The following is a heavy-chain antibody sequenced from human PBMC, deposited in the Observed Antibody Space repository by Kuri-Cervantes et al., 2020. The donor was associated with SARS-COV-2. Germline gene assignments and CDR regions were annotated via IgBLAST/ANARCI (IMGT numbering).Heavy chain of an antibody. Sequence: SQTLSLTCAVSGYSISSDYYWGWIRQPPGKGLEWIGNIYHSGSTYYNSSLKSRVTISVDTSKNQFSLKLSSVTAADTAVYYCARDLFGAGNAFDIWGQGTMVTVSS. CDR3: ARDLFGAGNAFDI. CDR1: GYSISSDYY. J-gene: IGHJ3*02. V-gene: IGHV4-38-2*02. CDR2: IYHSGST. D-gene: IGHD3-16*01.